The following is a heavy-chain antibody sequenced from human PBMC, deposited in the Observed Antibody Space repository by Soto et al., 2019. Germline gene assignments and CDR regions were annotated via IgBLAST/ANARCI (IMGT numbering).Heavy chain of an antibody. Sequence: QVQLVQSGAEVKKPGASVKVSCKASGYTFTSYGISWVRQAPGQGLEWMGWISAYNGNTNYAQKLQGRVTMTTDTATSTAYMELRSLRSDDTAVYYCARFFFSFRNQKKYYFDYWGQGTLVTVSS. J-gene: IGHJ4*02. CDR3: ARFFFSFRNQKKYYFDY. D-gene: IGHD2-2*01. V-gene: IGHV1-18*01. CDR2: ISAYNGNT. CDR1: GYTFTSYG.